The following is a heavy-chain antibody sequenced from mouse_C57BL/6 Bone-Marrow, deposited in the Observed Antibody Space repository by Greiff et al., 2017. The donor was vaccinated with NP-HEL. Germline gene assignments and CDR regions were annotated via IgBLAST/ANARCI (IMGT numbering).Heavy chain of an antibody. CDR3: ARDDYGSSYGFAY. CDR1: GFTFSDFY. CDR2: SRNKANDYTT. V-gene: IGHV7-1*01. Sequence: EVHLVESGGGLVQSGRSLRLSCATSGFTFSDFYMEWVRQAPGKGLEWIAASRNKANDYTTEYSASVKGRFIVSRDTSQSILYLQMNALRAEDTAIYYCARDDYGSSYGFAYWGQGTLVTVSA. J-gene: IGHJ3*01. D-gene: IGHD1-1*01.